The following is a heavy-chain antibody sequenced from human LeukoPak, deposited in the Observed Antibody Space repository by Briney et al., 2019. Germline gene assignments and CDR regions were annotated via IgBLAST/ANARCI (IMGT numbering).Heavy chain of an antibody. D-gene: IGHD3-22*01. Sequence: PGGSLRLSCSASGFTFNNYAMSWVRQAPGKGLEWVSGISGSGGSRNYADSVKGRFTISRDNSKSTLYLQMNSLRAEDTAVYYCAEDGAYDSSGYSRFDYWGQGTLVTVSS. J-gene: IGHJ4*02. V-gene: IGHV3-23*01. CDR1: GFTFNNYA. CDR2: ISGSGGSR. CDR3: AEDGAYDSSGYSRFDY.